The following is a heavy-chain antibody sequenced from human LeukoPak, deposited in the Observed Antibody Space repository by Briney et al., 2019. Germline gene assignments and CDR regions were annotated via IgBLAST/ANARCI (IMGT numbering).Heavy chain of an antibody. CDR2: TWYDGSNS. CDR1: GFTFSIYG. J-gene: IGHJ4*02. Sequence: GGSLRLSCAASGFTFSIYGMHWVRQAPGKGLEWVAATWYDGSNSYYAESVKGRFTISRDNSKNTLYLQMNSLRAEDTAVYYCARATGISTSTPAFDYWGQGTLVTVSS. CDR3: ARATGISTSTPAFDY. V-gene: IGHV3-33*01. D-gene: IGHD2-2*01.